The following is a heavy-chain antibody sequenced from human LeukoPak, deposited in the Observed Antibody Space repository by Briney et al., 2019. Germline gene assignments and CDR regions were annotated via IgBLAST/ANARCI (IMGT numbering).Heavy chain of an antibody. CDR2: INHSGST. D-gene: IGHD2-2*01. J-gene: IGHJ5*02. CDR1: GGSFSEYY. V-gene: IGHV4-34*01. Sequence: SETLSLTCAVYGGSFSEYYWSWIRQPPGKGLEGIGEINHSGSTNYNPSLKSRVTISVDTSKNQFSLKISRVTAEDTAGYYWASLSYEVVPAAIAGGGFDPWGQGTLVTVSS. CDR3: ASLSYEVVPAAIAGGGFDP.